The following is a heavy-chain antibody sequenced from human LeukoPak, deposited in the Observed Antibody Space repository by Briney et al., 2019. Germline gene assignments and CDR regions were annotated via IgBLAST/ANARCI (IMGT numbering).Heavy chain of an antibody. J-gene: IGHJ5*02. CDR1: GYTFTGYY. CDR2: INPNSGGT. V-gene: IGHV1-2*02. CDR3: ARALWFGELCWFDP. D-gene: IGHD3-10*01. Sequence: ASVKVSCKASGYTFTGYYMHWVRQAPGQGLEWMGWINPNSGGTNYAQKFQGRVTMTRDTSISTAYMELSRLRSDDTAVYYCARALWFGELCWFDPWGQGTLVPASS.